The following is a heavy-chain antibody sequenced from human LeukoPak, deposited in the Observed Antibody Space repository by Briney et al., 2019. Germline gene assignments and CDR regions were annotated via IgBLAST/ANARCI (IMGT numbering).Heavy chain of an antibody. V-gene: IGHV4-4*09. CDR1: GGSVNSYY. CDR3: AKILGPGVWYGFDI. CDR2: IYTTGRT. J-gene: IGHJ3*02. Sequence: PSETLSLTCSVSGGSVNSYYWSWIRQPPGKGLEWIGYIYTTGRTNYNPSLKSRVTISVDTSKNQFSLKLSSVTAADTAVYYCAKILGPGVWYGFDIWGQGTMVTVPS. D-gene: IGHD7-27*01.